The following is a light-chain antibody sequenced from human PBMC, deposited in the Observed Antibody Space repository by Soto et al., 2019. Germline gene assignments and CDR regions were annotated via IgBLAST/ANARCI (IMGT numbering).Light chain of an antibody. V-gene: IGLV2-8*01. CDR3: TSYAGNNQISV. J-gene: IGLJ1*01. CDR2: AVS. CDR1: SSDVGGYDY. Sequence: QSALTQPPSASGSPGQSVTISCIGTSSDVGGYDYVSWYQQHPGKAPKLIISAVSKRPSGVPDRFSGSKSGNTASLTVSGLQDEDEAEYCCTSYAGNNQISVFATGIDLTVL.